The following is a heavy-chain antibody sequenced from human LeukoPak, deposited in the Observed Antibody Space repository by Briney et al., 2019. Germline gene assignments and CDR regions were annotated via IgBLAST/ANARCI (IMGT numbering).Heavy chain of an antibody. CDR1: GFTFSSYA. D-gene: IGHD2-15*01. V-gene: IGHV3-23*01. CDR3: AKDVKDMGSFDY. J-gene: IGHJ4*02. CDR2: ISGSGGST. Sequence: GGSLRLSCAASGFTFSSYAMSWVRQAPGKGLEWVSAISGSGGSTYYADSVKGRFTISRDNSKNTLYLQINSLRAEDTAVHYCAKDVKDMGSFDYWGQGTLVTVSS.